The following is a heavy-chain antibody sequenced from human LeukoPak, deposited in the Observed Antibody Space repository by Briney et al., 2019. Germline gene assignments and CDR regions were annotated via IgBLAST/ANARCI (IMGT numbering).Heavy chain of an antibody. CDR2: IIPIFGTA. D-gene: IGHD4-17*01. Sequence: ASVKVSCKASGGTFSSYGISWVRQAPGQGLEWMGRIIPIFGTANYAQKFQGRVTITTDESTSTVYMELSSLRSEDTAVYYCARNGQDYGDYETFYYFDYWGQGTRSPSPQ. CDR3: ARNGQDYGDYETFYYFDY. CDR1: GGTFSSYG. V-gene: IGHV1-69*05. J-gene: IGHJ4*02.